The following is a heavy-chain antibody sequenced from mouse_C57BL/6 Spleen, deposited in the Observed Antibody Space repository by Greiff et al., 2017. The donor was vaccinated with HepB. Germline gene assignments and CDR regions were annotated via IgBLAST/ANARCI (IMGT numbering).Heavy chain of an antibody. CDR2: ISDGGSYT. D-gene: IGHD1-1*01. V-gene: IGHV5-4*01. CDR1: GFTFSSYA. J-gene: IGHJ3*01. CDR3: ARDKLRSWFAY. Sequence: EVMLVESGGGLVKPGGSLKLSCAASGFTFSSYAMSWVRQTPEKRLEWVATISDGGSYTYYPDNVKGRFTISRDNAKNNLYLQMSHLKSEDTAMYYCARDKLRSWFAYWGQGTLVTVSA.